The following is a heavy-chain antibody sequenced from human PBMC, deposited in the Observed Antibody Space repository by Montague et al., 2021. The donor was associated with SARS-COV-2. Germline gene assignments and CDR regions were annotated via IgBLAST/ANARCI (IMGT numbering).Heavy chain of an antibody. D-gene: IGHD3-9*01. CDR1: GFSLSTSGMR. CDR2: SDWDDDK. V-gene: IGHV2-70*04. Sequence: PALVKPTQTLTLTCTFSGFSLSTSGMRASWIRQPPGKALEWLARSDWDDDKFYSTSLKTRFTISKDTSKNQVVLTMTNMDPVDTATYYCARSYYDILTAYYTPFDYWGQGTLVTVSS. J-gene: IGHJ4*02. CDR3: ARSYYDILTAYYTPFDY.